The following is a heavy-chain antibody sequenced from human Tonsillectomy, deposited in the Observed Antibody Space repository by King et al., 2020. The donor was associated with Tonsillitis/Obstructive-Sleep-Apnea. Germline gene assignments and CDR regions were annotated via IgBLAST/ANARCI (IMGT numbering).Heavy chain of an antibody. CDR3: AKDLGYYYDSSGYCPDY. D-gene: IGHD3-22*01. V-gene: IGHV3-23*04. J-gene: IGHJ4*02. Sequence: VQLVEPGGGLVQPGGSLRLSCAASGFTFSSYAMSWVRQAPGKGLEWVSAISGSGGSTYYADSVKGRFTISRDNSKNTLYLQMNSLRAEDTAVYYCAKDLGYYYDSSGYCPDYWGQGTLVTVSS. CDR2: ISGSGGST. CDR1: GFTFSSYA.